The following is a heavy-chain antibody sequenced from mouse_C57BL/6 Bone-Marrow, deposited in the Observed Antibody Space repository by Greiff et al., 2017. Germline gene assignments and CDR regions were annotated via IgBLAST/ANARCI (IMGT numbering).Heavy chain of an antibody. D-gene: IGHD2-4*01. Sequence: EVMLVESGPGLAKPSQTLSLTCSVTGYSITSDYWNWIRKFPGNKLEYMGYISYSGSTYYNPSLNSRISITRDTSNNQYYLQLNSVTTEDTATYYGARYGGYDYDERPYFDYWGQGTTLTVSS. CDR2: ISYSGST. CDR3: ARYGGYDYDERPYFDY. J-gene: IGHJ2*01. V-gene: IGHV3-8*01. CDR1: GYSITSDY.